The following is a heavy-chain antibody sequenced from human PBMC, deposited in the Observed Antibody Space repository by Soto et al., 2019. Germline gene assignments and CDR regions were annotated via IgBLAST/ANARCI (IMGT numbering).Heavy chain of an antibody. D-gene: IGHD4-4*01. CDR3: ARVLGGMATVPFDY. J-gene: IGHJ4*02. Sequence: PGGSLRLSCAASGFTFSSYAMHWVRQAPGTGLEWVAVISYEGSNKYYADSVKGRFTISRDNSKNTLYLQMNSLRTEDTAVYYCARVLGGMATVPFDYWGQGALVTGSS. V-gene: IGHV3-30-3*01. CDR1: GFTFSSYA. CDR2: ISYEGSNK.